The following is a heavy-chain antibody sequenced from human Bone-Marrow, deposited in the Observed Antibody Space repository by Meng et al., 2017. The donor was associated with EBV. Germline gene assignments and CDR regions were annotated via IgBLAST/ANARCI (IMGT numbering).Heavy chain of an antibody. CDR2: LIPMSGAP. CDR1: GGTFNSDA. Sequence: QVQGVQSGAEVKKPGSSVKVSCWTSGGTFNSDAVSWVRQAPGQGLEWMGGLIPMSGAPHYAQKFQGRVTITADESTSTHYMDLSNLRSDDTAMYYCASESGRGFTPDYWGQGTLVTASS. J-gene: IGHJ4*02. V-gene: IGHV1-69*01. D-gene: IGHD3-10*01. CDR3: ASESGRGFTPDY.